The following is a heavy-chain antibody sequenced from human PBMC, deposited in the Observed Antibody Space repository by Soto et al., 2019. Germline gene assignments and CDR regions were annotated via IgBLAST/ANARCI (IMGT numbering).Heavy chain of an antibody. CDR3: ANWAGRYCSGATCSWREGGGIDY. Sequence: EVQLLESGGGLVQPGGSLRLSCAASGFTFSSYGMTWVRQAPGKGLEWVSVISGSGGTTYYADSVKGRFTISRDNSKNTLYLQMNSLRAGDPAVYYCANWAGRYCSGATCSWREGGGIDYGGQGPLVTVPS. CDR2: ISGSGGTT. CDR1: GFTFSSYG. J-gene: IGHJ4*02. V-gene: IGHV3-23*01. D-gene: IGHD2-15*01.